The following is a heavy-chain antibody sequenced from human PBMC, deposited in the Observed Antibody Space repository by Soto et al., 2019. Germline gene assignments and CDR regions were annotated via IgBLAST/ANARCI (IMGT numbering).Heavy chain of an antibody. CDR2: INPSGGSK. J-gene: IGHJ3*02. D-gene: IGHD2-21*02. V-gene: IGHV1-46*03. CDR3: AREVLRDSAFDI. Sequence: ASVKVSCKASGYTFTSYYMHWVRQAPGQGLEWMGKINPSGGSKSYAQKFQGRVTMTRDTSTSTVYMELSSLRSEDTAVYYCAREVLRDSAFDIWGQGTMVTVSS. CDR1: GYTFTSYY.